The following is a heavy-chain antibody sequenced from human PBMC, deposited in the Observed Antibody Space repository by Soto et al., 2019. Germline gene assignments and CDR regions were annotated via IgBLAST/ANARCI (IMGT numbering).Heavy chain of an antibody. CDR1: GYTFTSYA. V-gene: IGHV1-3*01. Sequence: QVQLVQSGAEVKKPGASVKVSCNASGYTFTSYAMHWVRQAPGQRREWMGWINAGKGNTKYSQKFQGRVTITRDTSASTAYMELSSLRSEDTAVYYCARGVSWGQGTLVTVSS. D-gene: IGHD6-13*01. CDR2: INAGKGNT. CDR3: ARGVS. J-gene: IGHJ4*02.